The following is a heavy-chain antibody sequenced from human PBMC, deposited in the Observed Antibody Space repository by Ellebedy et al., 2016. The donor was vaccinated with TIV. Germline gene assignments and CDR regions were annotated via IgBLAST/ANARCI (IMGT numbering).Heavy chain of an antibody. CDR3: ARYYDRDYNYYMDV. Sequence: SETLSLXXTVSGGSISSGGYYWNWIRQHPGKGLEWIGYISYSGNSYYSPSLKGRVSISVDTSKNQFSLKVSSVTAADTAVYYCARYYDRDYNYYMDVWGKGTTVTVSS. CDR2: ISYSGNS. V-gene: IGHV4-30-4*08. D-gene: IGHD3-3*01. CDR1: GGSISSGGYY. J-gene: IGHJ6*03.